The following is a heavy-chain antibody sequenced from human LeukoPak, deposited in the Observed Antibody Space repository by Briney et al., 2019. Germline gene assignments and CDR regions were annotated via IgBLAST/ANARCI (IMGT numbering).Heavy chain of an antibody. CDR1: GGSISSSSYY. J-gene: IGHJ5*02. D-gene: IGHD6-13*01. CDR2: IYYTGNT. Sequence: PSETLSLTCTVSGGSISSSSYYWGWIRQPPGKGLEWIGSIYYTGNTYYNPSLKSRVTISVDTSKNQFSLKLSSVTAADTAVYYCARDRLGYSSSWYRGDWFDPWGQGTLVTVSS. CDR3: ARDRLGYSSSWYRGDWFDP. V-gene: IGHV4-39*07.